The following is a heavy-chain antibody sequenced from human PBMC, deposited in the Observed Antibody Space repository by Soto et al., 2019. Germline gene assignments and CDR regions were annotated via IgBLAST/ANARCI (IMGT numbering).Heavy chain of an antibody. J-gene: IGHJ4*02. CDR1: GFSFSTYG. D-gene: IGHD3-22*01. CDR2: ISYDESNE. CDR3: AKNRATYDRTGGFDY. Sequence: QVQLVESGGGVVQPGRFLRLSCAASGFSFSTYGMHWVRQAPGKGLEWVAFISYDESNEYYADSVKGRFPISRDNSKNTLYLQMNSLRAEDTAMYYCAKNRATYDRTGGFDYWGQGILVTVSS. V-gene: IGHV3-30*18.